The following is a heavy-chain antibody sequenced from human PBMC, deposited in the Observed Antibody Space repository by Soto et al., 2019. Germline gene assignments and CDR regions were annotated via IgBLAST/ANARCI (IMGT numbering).Heavy chain of an antibody. V-gene: IGHV4-59*12. CDR3: ARDRYYGSGSYYNRTRPYYYYYMDV. CDR2: IYYSGST. D-gene: IGHD3-10*01. CDR1: GGSISSYY. J-gene: IGHJ6*03. Sequence: SETLSLTCTVSGGSISSYYWSLIRQPPGKGLEWIGYIYYSGSTNYNPSLKSRVTISVDTSKNQFSLKLSSVTAADTAVYYCARDRYYGSGSYYNRTRPYYYYYMDVWGKGTTVTVSS.